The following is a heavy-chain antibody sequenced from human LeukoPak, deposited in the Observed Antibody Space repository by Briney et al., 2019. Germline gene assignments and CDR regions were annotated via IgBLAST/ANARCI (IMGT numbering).Heavy chain of an antibody. V-gene: IGHV3-30*18. J-gene: IGHJ3*02. CDR2: ISYDGSNK. Sequence: GGSLRLSCAASGFTFSSYGMHWVRQAPGKGLEWVAVISYDGSNKYYADSVKGRFTISRDNSNNTLYLQMNSLRAEDTAVYYCAKTLLVRGGAFDIWGQGTMVTVSS. D-gene: IGHD4-23*01. CDR3: AKTLLVRGGAFDI. CDR1: GFTFSSYG.